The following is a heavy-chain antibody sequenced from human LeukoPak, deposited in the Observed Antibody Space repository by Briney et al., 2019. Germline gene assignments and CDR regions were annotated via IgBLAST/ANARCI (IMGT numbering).Heavy chain of an antibody. CDR2: ISYDGSNK. D-gene: IGHD3-3*01. J-gene: IGHJ6*02. Sequence: GGSLRLSCAASGFTFSSYAMSWVRQAPGKGLEWVAVISYDGSNKYYADSVKGRFTISRDNSKNTLYLQMNSLRAEDTAVYYCARDGSNYDFWSGYYAPPTLYGMDVWGQGTTVTVSS. CDR3: ARDGSNYDFWSGYYAPPTLYGMDV. V-gene: IGHV3-30-3*01. CDR1: GFTFSSYA.